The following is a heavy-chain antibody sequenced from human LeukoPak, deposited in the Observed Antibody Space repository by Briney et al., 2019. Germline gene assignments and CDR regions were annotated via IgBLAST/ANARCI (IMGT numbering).Heavy chain of an antibody. V-gene: IGHV3-21*01. CDR1: GFTFSSYS. CDR3: AREGYGDYEGYYFDY. J-gene: IGHJ4*02. CDR2: ISSSSSYI. D-gene: IGHD4-17*01. Sequence: GGSLRLSCAASGFTFSSYSMNWVRQAPGEGLEWVSSISSSSSYIYYADSVKGRFTISRDNAKNSLYLQMNSLRAEDTAVYYCAREGYGDYEGYYFDYWGQGTLVTVSS.